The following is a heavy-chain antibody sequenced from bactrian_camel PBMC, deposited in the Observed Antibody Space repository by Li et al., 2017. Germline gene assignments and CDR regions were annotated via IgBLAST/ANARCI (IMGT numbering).Heavy chain of an antibody. D-gene: IGHD2*01. CDR1: TYADTSVC. J-gene: IGHJ4*01. Sequence: HVQLVESGGSSVQAGGSLRLSCATSTYADTSVCLGWFRQVPGKEREGVAAICQYRSTFYAGSVEGRFTISLDDATNTLYLHLNSLKTEDAATYYCAISSGGLDQRIDNTYGQGTQVTVS. V-gene: IGHV3-3*01. CDR2: ICQYRST.